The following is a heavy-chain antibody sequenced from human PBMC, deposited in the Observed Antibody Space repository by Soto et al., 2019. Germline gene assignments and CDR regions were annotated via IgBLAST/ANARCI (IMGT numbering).Heavy chain of an antibody. Sequence: EVQLVESGGALVQPGGSLSLSCAAPGLTVSSNYMSWVRQAPGKGLEWVSVIYSGGTTYYADSVKGRFTISRDNSKNTLYLQMNSLRAEDTAVYYCARNGDSSDYRGWFDPWGQGTLVTVSS. J-gene: IGHJ5*02. CDR2: IYSGGTT. D-gene: IGHD3-22*01. V-gene: IGHV3-66*01. CDR1: GLTVSSNY. CDR3: ARNGDSSDYRGWFDP.